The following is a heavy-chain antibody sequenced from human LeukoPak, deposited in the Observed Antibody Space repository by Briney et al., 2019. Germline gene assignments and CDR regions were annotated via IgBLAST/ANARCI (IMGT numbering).Heavy chain of an antibody. Sequence: AGGSLRLSCAASGFTFSSYSMNWVRQAPGKGLEWVSSISSSSSYIYYADSVKGRFTISRDNAKNSLYLQMNSLRAEDTAVYYCARALTTLTYEGYWDQGTLVTVSS. CDR3: ARALTTLTYEGY. CDR1: GFTFSSYS. V-gene: IGHV3-21*01. J-gene: IGHJ4*02. D-gene: IGHD1-1*01. CDR2: ISSSSSYI.